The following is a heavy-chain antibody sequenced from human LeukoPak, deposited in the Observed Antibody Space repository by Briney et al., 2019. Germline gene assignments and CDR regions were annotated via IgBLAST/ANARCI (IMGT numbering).Heavy chain of an antibody. CDR1: GGCISSYY. J-gene: IGHJ4*02. CDR3: ASLSGGNSAKGY. CDR2: IYYSGST. D-gene: IGHD5-12*01. Sequence: PSETLSLTCTVSGGCISSYYWSWIRQPPGKGLEGIGYIYYSGSTNYNPSLKSRVTISVDTSKNQFSLKLSSVTAADTAVYYCASLSGGNSAKGYWGQGTLVTVSS. V-gene: IGHV4-59*08.